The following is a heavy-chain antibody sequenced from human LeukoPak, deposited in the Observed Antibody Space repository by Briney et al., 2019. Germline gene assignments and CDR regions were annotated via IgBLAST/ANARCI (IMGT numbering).Heavy chain of an antibody. CDR1: GFTFSSYW. CDR2: IKQDGSEK. V-gene: IGHV3-7*05. J-gene: IGHJ4*02. Sequence: GXLRLSCAASGFTFSSYWMSWVRQAPGKGLEWVANIKQDGSEKYYVDSVKGRFTISRDNAKNSLYLQMNSLRAEDTAVYYCARDVGAAYFDYWGQGTLVTVXS. CDR3: ARDVGAAYFDY. D-gene: IGHD1-26*01.